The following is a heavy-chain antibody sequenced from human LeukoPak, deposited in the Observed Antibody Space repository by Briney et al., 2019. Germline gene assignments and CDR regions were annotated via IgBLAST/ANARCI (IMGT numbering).Heavy chain of an antibody. D-gene: IGHD4-17*01. CDR3: ARQKYGDYRNAFDV. J-gene: IGHJ3*01. CDR2: IYHTGGT. V-gene: IGHV4-39*01. Sequence: SETLSLTCTVSGGSISNSGFYWDWIRQPPGKGLEYLGSIYHTGGTYHNPSLKSRVTISVDTSKNQFSLKVNSVTAADTAVYYCARQKYGDYRNAFDVWGQGTMVTVSS. CDR1: GGSISNSGFY.